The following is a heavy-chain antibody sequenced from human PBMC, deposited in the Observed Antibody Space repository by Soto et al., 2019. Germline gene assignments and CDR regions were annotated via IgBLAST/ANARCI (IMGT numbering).Heavy chain of an antibody. CDR3: ARDAAEYYFDY. CDR2: IYDSGST. D-gene: IGHD6-25*01. V-gene: IGHV4-31*03. CDR1: GGSISSGGQY. Sequence: QVQLKESGPRLVKPSQTLSLTCTVSGGSISSGGQYWSWIRQHPGKGLEWIGYIYDSGSTYYNPSXRGXVTISVDTSKKQFSLKLRSVTAADTAVYYCARDAAEYYFDYWGQGTLVTVSS. J-gene: IGHJ4*02.